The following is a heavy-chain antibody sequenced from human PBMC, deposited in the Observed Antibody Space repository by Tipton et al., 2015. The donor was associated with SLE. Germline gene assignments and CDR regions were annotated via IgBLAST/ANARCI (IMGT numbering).Heavy chain of an antibody. CDR2: INHSGST. J-gene: IGHJ5*02. V-gene: IGHV4-39*07. D-gene: IGHD2-2*01. CDR3: AGQYRPFSFDP. CDR1: GGSISNRSYS. Sequence: TLSLTCTISGGSISNRSYSWSWIRQPPGKGLEWIGEINHSGSTNYNPSLKSRVTISVDTSKNQFSLRLSSVTAADTAVYYCAGQYRPFSFDPWGQGTLVTVSS.